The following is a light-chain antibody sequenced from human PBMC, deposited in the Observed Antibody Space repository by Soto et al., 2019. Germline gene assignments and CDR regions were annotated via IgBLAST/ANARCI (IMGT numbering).Light chain of an antibody. V-gene: IGKV1-5*03. CDR2: KAS. J-gene: IGKJ1*01. CDR1: QNIGSW. Sequence: DIQMTQSPSTLSAFVGDSVNITCRASQNIGSWLAWYQQKPGKAHKLLIYKASCLNGGVRVSFSGTGSGTEFTLTINSLQPDDFATYYCPRYNTDPWSFGQGTKLDIK. CDR3: PRYNTDPWS.